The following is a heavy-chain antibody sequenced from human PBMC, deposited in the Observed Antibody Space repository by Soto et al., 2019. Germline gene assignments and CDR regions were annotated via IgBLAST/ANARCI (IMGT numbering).Heavy chain of an antibody. Sequence: QVQLAESGGGVVQPGRSLRLSCAATGFTFSNYGMHWVRQAPGKGLEWVAVILKDGSDQKYADSMKGRFTISRDNSENTLYLHMNSLRAEDTAVYYCARDDDYPDNACDYGGQGTLVTVSS. V-gene: IGHV3-33*01. CDR2: ILKDGSDQ. D-gene: IGHD4-17*01. CDR1: GFTFSNYG. J-gene: IGHJ4*02. CDR3: ARDDDYPDNACDY.